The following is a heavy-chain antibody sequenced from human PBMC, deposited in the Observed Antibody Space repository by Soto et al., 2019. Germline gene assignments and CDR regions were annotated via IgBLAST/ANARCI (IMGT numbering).Heavy chain of an antibody. Sequence: GGSLRLSCAASGFTFNSYAMSWVRQAPGKGLEWVSAISGSGGSTYYADSVKGRFTISRDNSKNTLYLQMNSLRAEDTAVYFCAKDTELSGYVAFDIWGQGTMVTVSS. J-gene: IGHJ3*02. V-gene: IGHV3-23*01. D-gene: IGHD3-22*01. CDR2: ISGSGGST. CDR3: AKDTELSGYVAFDI. CDR1: GFTFNSYA.